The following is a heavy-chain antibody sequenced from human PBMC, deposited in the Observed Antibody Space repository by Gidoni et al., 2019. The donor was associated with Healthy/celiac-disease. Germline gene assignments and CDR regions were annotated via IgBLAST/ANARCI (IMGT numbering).Heavy chain of an antibody. CDR2: IIPIIGTA. CDR3: AVIGVGAGEFSDY. V-gene: IGHV1-69*01. D-gene: IGHD1-26*01. Sequence: QLQLLQSGAEVKKPRSSVNVSCNPSVCTFSSYAISWVRQAPGQGLEWMGGIIPIIGTANYAQTVQGRVTITADESTSTDYMELSSLRSEDTAVYYCAVIGVGAGEFSDYWGQGTLVTVSS. J-gene: IGHJ4*02. CDR1: VCTFSSYA.